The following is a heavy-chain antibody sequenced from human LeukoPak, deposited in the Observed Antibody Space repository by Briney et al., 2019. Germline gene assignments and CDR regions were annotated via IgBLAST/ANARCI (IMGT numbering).Heavy chain of an antibody. J-gene: IGHJ4*02. Sequence: GGSPRLSCAASGFTFSSYAMRWVRQAPGKGLEWVSSISSTGTYIYYTDSVKGRFTISRDIANSLLYLQMNSLRADDTAVYYCARDLDYSTGFDYWGQGTLVTVSS. D-gene: IGHD4-11*01. CDR2: ISSTGTYI. CDR1: GFTFSSYA. V-gene: IGHV3-21*01. CDR3: ARDLDYSTGFDY.